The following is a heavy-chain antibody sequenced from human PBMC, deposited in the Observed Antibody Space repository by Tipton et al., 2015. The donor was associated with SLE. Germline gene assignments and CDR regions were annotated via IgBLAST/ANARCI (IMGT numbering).Heavy chain of an antibody. CDR3: ASRLGIIAVAGRGDY. V-gene: IGHV3-53*01. CDR2: IYSGGST. CDR1: GFTVSSNY. J-gene: IGHJ4*02. Sequence: GSLRLSCAASGFTVSSNYMSWVRQAPGKGLEWVSVIYSGGSTYYADSVKGRFTISRDNSKNTLYLQMNSLRAEDTAVYYCASRLGIIAVAGRGDYWGQGTLVTVSS. D-gene: IGHD6-19*01.